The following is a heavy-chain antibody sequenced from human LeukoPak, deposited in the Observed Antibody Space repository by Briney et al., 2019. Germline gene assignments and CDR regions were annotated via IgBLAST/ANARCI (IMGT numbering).Heavy chain of an antibody. V-gene: IGHV4-39*07. CDR2: INHSGST. CDR1: GGSISSGSYY. J-gene: IGHJ5*02. Sequence: PSQTLSLTCTVSGGSISSGSYYWSWIRQPPGKGLEWIGEINHSGSTNYNPSLKSRVTISVDTSKNQFSLKLSSVTAADTAVYYCARRHGWPYDILTGYYKGWFDPWGQGTLVTVSS. D-gene: IGHD3-9*01. CDR3: ARRHGWPYDILTGYYKGWFDP.